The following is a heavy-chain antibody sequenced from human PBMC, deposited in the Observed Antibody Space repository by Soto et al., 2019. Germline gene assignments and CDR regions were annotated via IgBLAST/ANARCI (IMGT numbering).Heavy chain of an antibody. V-gene: IGHV1-69*04. CDR3: AILYGDYPYYFDY. J-gene: IGHJ4*02. Sequence: SVKVSWKASGDTFTCYAISWVRQAPGQGLEWMGRIIPIIGIANYAQKLQGRVTMTADKSTSTVYMELSSLRSEDTAVYYCAILYGDYPYYFDYWGQGTLVTVSS. D-gene: IGHD4-17*01. CDR1: GDTFTCYA. CDR2: IIPIIGIA.